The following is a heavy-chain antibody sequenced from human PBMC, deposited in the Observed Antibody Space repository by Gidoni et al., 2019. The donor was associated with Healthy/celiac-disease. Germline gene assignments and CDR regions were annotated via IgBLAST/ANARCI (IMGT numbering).Heavy chain of an antibody. V-gene: IGHV3-21*01. Sequence: SGAASGFTFSSYSMNWGRQAPGKGLEWLSSISSRSSYIYYADSVKGRFTISRDNAKNSLYLQMNSLRAEDTAVYYCAIYCSSTSCYGSYYYGMDVWGQGTTVTVSS. J-gene: IGHJ6*02. CDR2: ISSRSSYI. D-gene: IGHD2-2*01. CDR3: AIYCSSTSCYGSYYYGMDV. CDR1: GFTFSSYS.